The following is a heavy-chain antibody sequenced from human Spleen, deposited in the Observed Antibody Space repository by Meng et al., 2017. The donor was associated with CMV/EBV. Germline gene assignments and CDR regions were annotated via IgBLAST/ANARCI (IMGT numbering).Heavy chain of an antibody. V-gene: IGHV4-30-2*01. Sequence: LQLQESGSGVVKTSQTLSLTCAVPGGSINNGGYSWSWIRQPPGKGLEWIGYIYQSGTTYYNPSLKSRVTISVDRSKNQFSLTLTSVTAADTAVYYCASYYDNSGYYDAFDIWGQGTMVTV. CDR2: IYQSGTT. CDR1: GGSINNGGYS. CDR3: ASYYDNSGYYDAFDI. J-gene: IGHJ3*02. D-gene: IGHD3-22*01.